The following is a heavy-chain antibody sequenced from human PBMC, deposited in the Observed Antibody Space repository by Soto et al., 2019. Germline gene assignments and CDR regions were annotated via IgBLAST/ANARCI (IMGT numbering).Heavy chain of an antibody. V-gene: IGHV3-21*01. J-gene: IGHJ4*02. CDR3: ARESSIAARPASTYYFDY. D-gene: IGHD6-6*01. Sequence: EVQLVESGGGLVKPGGSLRLSCAASGFTFSSYSMNWVRQAPGKGLEWVSSISSSSSYIYYADSVKGRFTISRDNAKNSLYLQINSLRAEDTAVYYCARESSIAARPASTYYFDYWGQGTLVTVSS. CDR2: ISSSSSYI. CDR1: GFTFSSYS.